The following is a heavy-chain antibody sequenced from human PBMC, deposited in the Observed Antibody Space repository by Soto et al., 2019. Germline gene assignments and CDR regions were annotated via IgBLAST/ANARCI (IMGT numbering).Heavy chain of an antibody. CDR2: IYWDDDK. J-gene: IGHJ2*01. CDR3: AHLRYCSSPSCEPPKTWYFDL. V-gene: IGHV2-5*02. Sequence: QITLKESGPTLVKPTQTLTLTCTFSGFSLSTSGVGVGWIRQPPGKALEWLALIYWDDDKRYSPSLKSRLSLTNDTSKNQVVLTMINMDPVDTATDYCAHLRYCSSPSCEPPKTWYFDLWGRGTLVTVSS. D-gene: IGHD2-2*01. CDR1: GFSLSTSGVG.